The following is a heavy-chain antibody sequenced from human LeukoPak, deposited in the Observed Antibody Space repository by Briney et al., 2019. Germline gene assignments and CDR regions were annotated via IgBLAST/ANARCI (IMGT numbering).Heavy chain of an antibody. Sequence: GGSLRLSCAASGFTFSSYSMNWVRQAPGKGLEWVSSISTSSSYIYYADSVKGRFTISRDNAKNSLYLQMNSLRAEDTAVYYCARGWNSDYFDYWGQGTLVTVSP. CDR1: GFTFSSYS. V-gene: IGHV3-21*01. CDR2: ISTSSSYI. CDR3: ARGWNSDYFDY. J-gene: IGHJ4*02. D-gene: IGHD1-7*01.